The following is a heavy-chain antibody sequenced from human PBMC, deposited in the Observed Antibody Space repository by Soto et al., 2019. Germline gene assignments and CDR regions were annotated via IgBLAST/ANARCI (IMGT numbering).Heavy chain of an antibody. V-gene: IGHV1-18*01. CDR2: ISAYNGNT. D-gene: IGHD3-3*01. CDR1: GYTFTSYG. J-gene: IGHJ5*02. Sequence: ASVKVSCKASGYTFTSYGISWVRQAPGQGLEWMGWISAYNGNTNYAQKLQGRVTITTDTFTSTAYTSLRSLSPDVTAVYYCARALYYITIFADIMDWFDPWGQGTLVTVSS. CDR3: ARALYYITIFADIMDWFDP.